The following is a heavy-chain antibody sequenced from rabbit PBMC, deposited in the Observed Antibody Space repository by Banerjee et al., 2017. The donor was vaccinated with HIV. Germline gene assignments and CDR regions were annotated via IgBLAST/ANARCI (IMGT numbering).Heavy chain of an antibody. Sequence: QSLEESGGDLVKPGASLTLTCTASGFSFSSGYYMCWVRQAPGKGLEWIGCIYGGSSGSTYYASWAKGRFTISKTSSTTVTLQMTSLTAADTATYFCARGMVAGVLNLWGPGTLVTVS. CDR1: GFSFSSGYY. V-gene: IGHV1S40*01. CDR3: ARGMVAGVLNL. D-gene: IGHD4-1*01. CDR2: IYGGSSGST. J-gene: IGHJ4*01.